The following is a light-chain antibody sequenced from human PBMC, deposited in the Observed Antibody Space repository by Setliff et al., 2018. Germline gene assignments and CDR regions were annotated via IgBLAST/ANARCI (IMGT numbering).Light chain of an antibody. CDR1: SSDIGAYNF. CDR2: EVT. J-gene: IGLJ1*01. CDR3: SSYAASYNPYV. Sequence: QSVLTQPPSASGSLGQSLTISCTGTSSDIGAYNFVSWYQQHPGKAPRLIIYEVTKRPSGVPDRFSGSKSGNTASLTVSGLRAEDEADYYCSSYAASYNPYVFGAGTKVTVL. V-gene: IGLV2-8*01.